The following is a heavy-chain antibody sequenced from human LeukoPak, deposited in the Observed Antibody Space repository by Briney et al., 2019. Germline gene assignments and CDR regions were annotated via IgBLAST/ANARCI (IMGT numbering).Heavy chain of an antibody. Sequence: GGSLRLSCAASGFTFGSYAMSWVRQAPGKGLEWVSAISGSGDSRYYADSVKGRFTISRDNSKNTLYLQMNSLRAEDTAVYYCAKLHSGLLWFGESNYFDYWGQGTLVTVSS. J-gene: IGHJ4*02. CDR1: GFTFGSYA. CDR3: AKLHSGLLWFGESNYFDY. D-gene: IGHD3-10*01. CDR2: ISGSGDSR. V-gene: IGHV3-23*01.